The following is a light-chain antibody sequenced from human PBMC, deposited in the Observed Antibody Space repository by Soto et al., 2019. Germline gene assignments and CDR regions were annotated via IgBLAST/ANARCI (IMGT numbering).Light chain of an antibody. J-gene: IGLJ1*01. CDR1: SIDVGGYNY. Sequence: SVLTQPASVSGSPGQSITISCTVTSIDVGGYNYVSWYQQHPGKAPKLMIYEVSNRPSGVSNRFSGSKSGNTASLTISGLQAEDEADYYCSSYTSSSTLVFGTGTKVTVL. V-gene: IGLV2-14*01. CDR2: EVS. CDR3: SSYTSSSTLV.